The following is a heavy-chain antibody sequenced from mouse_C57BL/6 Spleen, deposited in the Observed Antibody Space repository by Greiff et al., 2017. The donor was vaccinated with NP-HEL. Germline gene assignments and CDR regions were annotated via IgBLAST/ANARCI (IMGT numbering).Heavy chain of an antibody. J-gene: IGHJ3*01. D-gene: IGHD1-1*01. Sequence: QVQLQQPGAELVKPGASVKLSCKASGYTFTSYWMQWVKQRPGQGLEWIGEIDPSDSYTNYNQKFQGKATLTVDTSSSTAYMQLSSLTSEDSAVYYCARDTTGAYWGQGTLVTVSA. CDR1: GYTFTSYW. CDR2: IDPSDSYT. CDR3: ARDTTGAY. V-gene: IGHV1-50*01.